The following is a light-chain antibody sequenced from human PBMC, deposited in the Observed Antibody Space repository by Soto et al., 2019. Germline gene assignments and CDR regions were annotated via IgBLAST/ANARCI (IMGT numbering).Light chain of an antibody. V-gene: IGKV1-39*01. Sequence: DIQMTQSPSSLSPSVGDTVTITCRASQSISNYLNWYQQKPGKAPKLLIYAASSLQSGVPSRFSGSGSGADFTLTISSLQPEDFATYYCQQSYSSPYTFGQGTKLEIK. J-gene: IGKJ2*01. CDR1: QSISNY. CDR2: AAS. CDR3: QQSYSSPYT.